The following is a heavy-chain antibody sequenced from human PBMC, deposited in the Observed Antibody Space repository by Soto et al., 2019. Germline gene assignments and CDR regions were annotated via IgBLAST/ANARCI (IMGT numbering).Heavy chain of an antibody. CDR2: LKTKSENYAT. CDR3: TRRHCTGGGCYSDFDY. J-gene: IGHJ4*02. D-gene: IGHD2-15*01. V-gene: IGHV3-73*01. Sequence: EVQLVESGGGLVQPGGSLKLSCSASGFTLSGFDLHWVRQASGEGLEWVGRLKTKSENYATGVAASVKGRFTISSDDSKNTADLEMNSLKTEDTAVYYCTRRHCTGGGCYSDFDYWGQGTLVTVSS. CDR1: GFTLSGFD.